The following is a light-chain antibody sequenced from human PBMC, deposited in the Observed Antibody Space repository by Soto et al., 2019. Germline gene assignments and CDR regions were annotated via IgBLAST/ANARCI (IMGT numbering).Light chain of an antibody. V-gene: IGKV1-39*01. CDR2: AAS. CDR1: QSISSY. Sequence: DIQMTQSPSSLSASVGDRVTITCRASQSISSYLNWYQQKPGKAPKLLIHAASSLQSGVPSRFSGSGSGTDFTLTISSLQPEDSAIYHCQQSYSTPAFGQGTKLEIK. CDR3: QQSYSTPA. J-gene: IGKJ2*01.